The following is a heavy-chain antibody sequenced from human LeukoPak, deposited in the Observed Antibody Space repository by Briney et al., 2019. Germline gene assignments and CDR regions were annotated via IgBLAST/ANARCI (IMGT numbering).Heavy chain of an antibody. J-gene: IGHJ6*02. Sequence: KPSGTLSLTCAVSGGSISSSNWWSWVRQPPGKGLEWIGEIYHSGSTNYNPSLKSRVTISVDKSKNQFSLKLSSVTAADTAVYYCARDPSVTGEAFGLDVWGQGTTVTVSS. CDR2: IYHSGST. V-gene: IGHV4-4*02. CDR1: GGSISSSNW. CDR3: ARDPSVTGEAFGLDV. D-gene: IGHD7-27*01.